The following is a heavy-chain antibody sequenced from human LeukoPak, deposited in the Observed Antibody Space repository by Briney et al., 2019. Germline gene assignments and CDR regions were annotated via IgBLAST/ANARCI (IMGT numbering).Heavy chain of an antibody. CDR1: GGSISSSSYY. D-gene: IGHD6-19*01. J-gene: IGHJ4*02. V-gene: IGHV4-39*07. Sequence: PSETLSLTCTVSGGSISSSSYYWGWIRQPPGKGLEWIGSIYYSGSTYYNPSLKSRVTISVDTSKNQFSLKLSSVTAADTAVYYCASSSGWYYFDYWGQGTLVTVSS. CDR3: ASSSGWYYFDY. CDR2: IYYSGST.